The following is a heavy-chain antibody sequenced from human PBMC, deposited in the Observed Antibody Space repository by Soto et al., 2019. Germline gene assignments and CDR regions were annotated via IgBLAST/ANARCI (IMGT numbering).Heavy chain of an antibody. J-gene: IGHJ4*02. D-gene: IGHD6-13*01. CDR3: AKDISLRGWVYLVVEY. CDR2: INYNSGSV. Sequence: EVQLVESGGGWVQPGRSLRLSCAASGFTFDVYAMHWVRQAPGKGLEWVSGINYNSGSVGYADSVKGGFTISRDNAKNSLHQQMNSLRAEDTAVYYCAKDISLRGWVYLVVEYWGQGTLVTVSP. CDR1: GFTFDVYA. V-gene: IGHV3-9*01.